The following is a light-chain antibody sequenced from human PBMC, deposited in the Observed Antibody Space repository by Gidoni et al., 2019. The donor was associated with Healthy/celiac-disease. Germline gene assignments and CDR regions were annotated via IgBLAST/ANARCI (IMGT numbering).Light chain of an antibody. CDR3: MQALQTLGIT. CDR1: QSLLHSNGYNY. CDR2: LGS. V-gene: IGKV2-28*01. J-gene: IGKJ5*01. Sequence: DIVMTQSPLSLPVTPGEPASISCRSSQSLLHSNGYNYLDWYLQKPGQSPQLLIYLGSNRASGVPDRFSGSGSGTDFTLKISRVEAEDVGVYYCMQALQTLGITFXQXTRLEIK.